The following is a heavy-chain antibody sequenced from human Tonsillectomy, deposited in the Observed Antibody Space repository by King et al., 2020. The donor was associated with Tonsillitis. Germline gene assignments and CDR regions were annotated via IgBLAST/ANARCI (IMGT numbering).Heavy chain of an antibody. Sequence: VQLVESGGGVVQPGGSLRLSCVASGFTFSSYGMHWVRQAPGKGLEWVAFIRYHGSNKYYVDSVKGRFTISRDNSKNTLYLQMNSLRAEDTAVYFCAKGDALDSPSEDYAMDGWGQGSTVTVSS. D-gene: IGHD2-2*03. CDR3: AKGDALDSPSEDYAMDG. CDR1: GFTFSSYG. V-gene: IGHV3-30*02. CDR2: IRYHGSNK. J-gene: IGHJ6*02.